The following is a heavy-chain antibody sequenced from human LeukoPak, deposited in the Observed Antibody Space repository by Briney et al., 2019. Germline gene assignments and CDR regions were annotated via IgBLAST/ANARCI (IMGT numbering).Heavy chain of an antibody. D-gene: IGHD2-15*01. CDR3: AADRYCPH. J-gene: IGHJ4*02. V-gene: IGHV3-48*01. CDR2: ISSSSSTI. CDR1: GFTFSSYS. Sequence: GGSLRLSCAASGFTFSSYSMNWVRQAPGKGLEWVSYISSSSSTIYYADSVKGRFTISRDNAKNSLYLQMNSLRAEDKAVYYCAADRYCPHWGQGTLVTVSS.